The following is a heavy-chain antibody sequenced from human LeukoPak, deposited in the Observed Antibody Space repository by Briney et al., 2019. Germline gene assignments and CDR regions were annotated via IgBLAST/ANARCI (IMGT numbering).Heavy chain of an antibody. J-gene: IGHJ6*03. D-gene: IGHD3-22*01. CDR2: ISSTSTFI. V-gene: IGHV3-21*01. Sequence: PGGSLRLSCAASGFTFSRYSMNWVRQAPGKGLEWVASISSTSTFIYSADSVKGQFTISRDTAKNSLFLQMNSLRAADTAIYYWARDYFDSSDYPQTYYYYYMDVWGKGTTVTVSS. CDR1: GFTFSRYS. CDR3: ARDYFDSSDYPQTYYYYYMDV.